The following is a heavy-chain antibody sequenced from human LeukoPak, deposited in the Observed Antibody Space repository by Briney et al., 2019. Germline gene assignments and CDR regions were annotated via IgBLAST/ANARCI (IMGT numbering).Heavy chain of an antibody. V-gene: IGHV1-3*01. J-gene: IGHJ5*02. CDR3: ARMWSTATSGWNWFDP. CDR2: INAGNGNT. CDR1: GYTFTSYA. D-gene: IGHD6-13*01. Sequence: GASVKVSCKASGYTFTSYAMHWVRQAPGQRLEWMGWINAGNGNTKYSQKFQGRVTITRDTSASTAYMELSSLRSDDTAMYYCARMWSTATSGWNWFDPWGQGTLVTVSS.